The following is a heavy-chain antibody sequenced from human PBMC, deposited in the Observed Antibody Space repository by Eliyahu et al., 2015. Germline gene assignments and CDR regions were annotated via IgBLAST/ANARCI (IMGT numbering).Heavy chain of an antibody. CDR2: ISNSGNSI. Sequence: QVQLVDSGGGSVKPGGSLRLSCTXSGFPFXDYYXNWIRXAXGKGXEWIAYISNSGNSIYYADSVRGRFTISRDNARGTLFLQMNNLTVDDAAVYYCARAGYDRAWGEFRPHNYFKSKEMDVWGPGTTVTVSS. J-gene: IGHJ6*02. CDR1: GFPFXDYY. CDR3: ARAGYDRAWGEFRPHNYFKSKEMDV. D-gene: IGHD5-24*01. V-gene: IGHV3-11*01.